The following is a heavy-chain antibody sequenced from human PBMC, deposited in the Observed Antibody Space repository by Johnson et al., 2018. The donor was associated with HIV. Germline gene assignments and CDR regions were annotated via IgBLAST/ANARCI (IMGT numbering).Heavy chain of an antibody. J-gene: IGHJ3*02. CDR3: TTGAFHAYDM. D-gene: IGHD2/OR15-2a*01. Sequence: VQLVESGGGLVQPGGSLKVSCAASGFTFSPYWMHWVRQAPGQGLVWVSRIISDVSSAIYTDSVTGRFTISRDNTKNTLYLQMNSLRAEDTAVYYCTTGAFHAYDMWGQGTMVTVSS. CDR2: IISDVSSA. CDR1: GFTFSPYW. V-gene: IGHV3-74*02.